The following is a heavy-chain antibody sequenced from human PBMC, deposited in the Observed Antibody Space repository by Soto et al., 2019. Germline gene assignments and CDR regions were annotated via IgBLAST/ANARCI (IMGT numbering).Heavy chain of an antibody. Sequence: GGSLRLSCAASGFTFSSYSMNWVRQAPGKGLEWVSYISSSSSTIYYADSVKGRFTISRDNAKNSLYLQMNSLRDEDTAVYYCSRGSLLYYYASSGYSQPGPFDYWGQGTLVTVSS. CDR1: GFTFSSYS. V-gene: IGHV3-48*02. CDR3: SRGSLLYYYASSGYSQPGPFDY. D-gene: IGHD3-22*01. CDR2: ISSSSSTI. J-gene: IGHJ4*02.